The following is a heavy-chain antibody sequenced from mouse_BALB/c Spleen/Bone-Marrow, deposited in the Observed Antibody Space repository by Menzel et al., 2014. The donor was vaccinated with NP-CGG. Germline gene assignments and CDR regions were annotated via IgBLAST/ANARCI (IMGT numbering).Heavy chain of an antibody. CDR3: AGGRFAY. CDR2: IYPSTGYT. Sequence: QVQLQQSGAELAKPGASVKMSCKASGYTFTNYWMHWVKQRPGQGLEWIGYIYPSTGYTEYNQKFKDKATLTSDKSSSTADMQLSSLTSEDSAVYYCAGGRFAYWGQGTLVTVSA. V-gene: IGHV1-7*01. D-gene: IGHD1-1*02. CDR1: GYTFTNYW. J-gene: IGHJ3*01.